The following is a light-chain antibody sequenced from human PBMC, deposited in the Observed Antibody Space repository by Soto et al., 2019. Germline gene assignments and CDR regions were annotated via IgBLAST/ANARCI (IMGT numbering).Light chain of an antibody. J-gene: IGKJ1*01. CDR1: QSISKY. Sequence: DIQMTQSPSALSASVGDRVTITGRVSQSISKYLSWYHQKPGKAPKLLIYSASSLQSGVPPRFGGGGSGTNFTLTITGLPPEDFATYHCLQTYITPWTFGQGTNVEIK. V-gene: IGKV1-39*01. CDR3: LQTYITPWT. CDR2: SAS.